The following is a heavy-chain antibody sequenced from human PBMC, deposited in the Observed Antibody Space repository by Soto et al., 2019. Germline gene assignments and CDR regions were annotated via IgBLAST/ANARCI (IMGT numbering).Heavy chain of an antibody. CDR1: GFTFSSYG. CDR3: ARLWNYYDSSGYLHAFDI. Sequence: GGSLRLSCAASGFTFSSYGMHWVRQAPGKGLEWVAVIWYDGSNKYYADSVMGRFTISRDNSKNTLYLQMNSLRAEDTAVYYCARLWNYYDSSGYLHAFDIWGQGTMVTVSS. CDR2: IWYDGSNK. V-gene: IGHV3-33*01. J-gene: IGHJ3*02. D-gene: IGHD3-22*01.